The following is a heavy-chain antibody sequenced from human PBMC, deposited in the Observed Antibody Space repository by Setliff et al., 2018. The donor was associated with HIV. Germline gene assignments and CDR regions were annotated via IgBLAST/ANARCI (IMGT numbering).Heavy chain of an antibody. CDR3: AKEGNSVDNWLDP. CDR2: IYHTAKT. J-gene: IGHJ5*02. V-gene: IGHV4-31*03. CDR1: GDPIFIGGYY. D-gene: IGHD1-26*01. Sequence: PSETLSLTCTVSGDPIFIGGYYWSWIRQHPGGGLEWIGYIYHTAKTYYNPSLQSRIIMSLDMSQNQFSLKLSSVTAADTAVYYCAKEGNSVDNWLDPWGPGTLVTVSS.